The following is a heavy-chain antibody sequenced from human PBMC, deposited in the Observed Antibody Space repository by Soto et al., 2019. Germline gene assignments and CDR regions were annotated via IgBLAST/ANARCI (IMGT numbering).Heavy chain of an antibody. CDR1: GYSFTGNS. D-gene: IGHD3-22*01. V-gene: IGHV1-2*02. Sequence: ASVKVSCKASGYSFTGNSMHWVRQAPGQGLEWMGWINPNNGGTNYAQKFQGRVTMTRDTSISTAYMDLSSLRAEDTAVYYCARDYYDSSGPRGMDVWGQGTTVTVSS. CDR3: ARDYYDSSGPRGMDV. J-gene: IGHJ6*02. CDR2: INPNNGGT.